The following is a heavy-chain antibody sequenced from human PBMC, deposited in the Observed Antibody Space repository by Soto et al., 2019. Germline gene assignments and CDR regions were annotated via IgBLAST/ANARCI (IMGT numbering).Heavy chain of an antibody. CDR3: ARVLYGVVTAMSPWYYGMDV. V-gene: IGHV1-18*01. J-gene: IGHJ6*02. Sequence: QVQLVQSGAEVKKPGASVKVSCKASGYTLTSYGISWVRQAPGQGLEWMGWISAYNGNTNYAQKLQGRVTMTTDTSTSTAYMELRSLRSDDTAVYYCARVLYGVVTAMSPWYYGMDVWGQGTTVTVSS. D-gene: IGHD2-21*02. CDR2: ISAYNGNT. CDR1: GYTLTSYG.